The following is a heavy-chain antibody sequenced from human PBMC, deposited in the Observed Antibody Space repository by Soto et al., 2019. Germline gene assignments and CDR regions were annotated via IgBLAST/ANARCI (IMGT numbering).Heavy chain of an antibody. CDR2: FSGSGDST. J-gene: IGHJ4*02. CDR3: ATRHLPYCIGGTWNPFDL. CDR1: GFTFSTYA. V-gene: IGHV3-23*01. D-gene: IGHD2-15*01. Sequence: EVQLLESGGGLVQPGGSLRLSCAASGFTFSTYAMNWVRQAPGKGLEWVSSFSGSGDSTYFADSVRGRFTISRDNSKNPIYLQMNCLRADDTATYYWATRHLPYCIGGTWNPFDLWGQGTLGTVSS.